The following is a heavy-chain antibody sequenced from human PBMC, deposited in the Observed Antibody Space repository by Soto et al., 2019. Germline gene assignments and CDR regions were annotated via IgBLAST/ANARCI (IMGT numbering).Heavy chain of an antibody. J-gene: IGHJ4*02. CDR1: GFSFSNYN. CDR2: ISSSGNNI. Sequence: GGSLRLSCAASGFSFSNYNMNWVRQAPGKGLEWVSYISSSGNNIYYADSVKGRFTISRDNAKNSVYLQMNSLRAEDTAIYYCANHPMGHWGQGTLVTVSS. V-gene: IGHV3-48*03. CDR3: ANHPMGH.